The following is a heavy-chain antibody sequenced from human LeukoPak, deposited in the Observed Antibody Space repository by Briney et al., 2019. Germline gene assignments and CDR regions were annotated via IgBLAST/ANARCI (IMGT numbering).Heavy chain of an antibody. CDR1: GYTFTSYY. J-gene: IGHJ6*03. CDR3: ARAGRTGLNYYYYYYMDV. D-gene: IGHD1-1*01. CDR2: INPSGGST. V-gene: IGHV1-46*01. Sequence: ASVKVSCKASGYTFTSYYMHWVRQAPGQGLEWMGIINPSGGSTSYAQKFQGRVTMTRDMSTSTVYMELSSLRSEDTAVHYCARAGRTGLNYYYYYYMDVWGKGTTVTVSS.